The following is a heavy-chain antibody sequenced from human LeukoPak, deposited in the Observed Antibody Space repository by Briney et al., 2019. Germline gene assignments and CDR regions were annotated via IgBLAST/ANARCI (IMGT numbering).Heavy chain of an antibody. V-gene: IGHV3-23*01. J-gene: IGHJ5*02. CDR3: AKYPPTGYRYNWFDP. CDR2: ISGSGGST. D-gene: IGHD3-9*01. Sequence: PGGSLRLACAASGFTFSSYAMSWGRQAPGKGLEWVSAISGSGGSTYYADSVKGRFTISRDNSKNTLYLQMNSLRAEDTAVYYCAKYPPTGYRYNWFDPWGQGTLVTVSS. CDR1: GFTFSSYA.